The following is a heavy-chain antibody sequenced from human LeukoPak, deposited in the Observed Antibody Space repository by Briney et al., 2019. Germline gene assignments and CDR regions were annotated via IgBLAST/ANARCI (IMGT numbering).Heavy chain of an antibody. CDR3: ARVRDGYNIRFDP. V-gene: IGHV4-59*12. CDR1: GGSISSYY. Sequence: SETLSLTCTVSGGSISSYYWSWIRQPPGKGLEWIGYIYYSGSTYYNPSLKSRVTISVDTSKNQFSLKLSSVTAADTAVYYCARVRDGYNIRFDPWGQGTLVTVSS. D-gene: IGHD5-24*01. J-gene: IGHJ5*02. CDR2: IYYSGST.